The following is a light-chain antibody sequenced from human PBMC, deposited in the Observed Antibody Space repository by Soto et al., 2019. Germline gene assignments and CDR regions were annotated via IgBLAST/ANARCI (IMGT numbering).Light chain of an antibody. CDR2: SAS. CDR3: HQYNEWPRGT. J-gene: IGKJ1*01. V-gene: IGKV3D-15*01. Sequence: DILMTQSPATVSVSLGDSVSLSCRANESISNNLAWYQQKPGQPPRLLIYSASTRAPGIPARVSGGGSGTQFSLTISSLQSEDFALYYCHQYNEWPRGTFDPGTKVDIK. CDR1: ESISNN.